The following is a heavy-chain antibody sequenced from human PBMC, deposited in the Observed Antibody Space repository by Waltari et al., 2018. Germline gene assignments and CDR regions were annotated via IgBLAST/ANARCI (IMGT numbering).Heavy chain of an antibody. Sequence: QVQLQQWGAGLLKPSETLSLTCAVYGGSFCGYYWSWIRQPPGKGLEWIGEINHSGSTNYNPSLKSRVTISVDTSKNQFSLKLSSVTAADTAVYYCARGKSDYDFWSGYSAYDAFDIWGQGTMVTVSS. CDR2: INHSGST. D-gene: IGHD3-3*01. J-gene: IGHJ3*02. CDR1: GGSFCGYY. V-gene: IGHV4-34*01. CDR3: ARGKSDYDFWSGYSAYDAFDI.